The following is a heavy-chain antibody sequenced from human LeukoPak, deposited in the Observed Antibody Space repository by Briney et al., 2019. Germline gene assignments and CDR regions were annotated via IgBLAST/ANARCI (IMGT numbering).Heavy chain of an antibody. V-gene: IGHV4-34*01. J-gene: IGHJ4*02. D-gene: IGHD3-3*01. CDR2: INHSGST. CDR3: ARGGDYDFWSGYYY. Sequence: PSETLSLTCAVYGGSFSGYYWSWIRQPPGKGLEWIGEINHSGSTNYNPSLKSRVTISVDTSKNQFSLKLSSVTAADTAVYYCARGGDYDFWSGYYYWGQGTLVTVSS. CDR1: GGSFSGYY.